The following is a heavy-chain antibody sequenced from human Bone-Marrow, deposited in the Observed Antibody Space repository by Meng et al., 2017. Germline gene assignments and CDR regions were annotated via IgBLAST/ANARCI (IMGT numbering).Heavy chain of an antibody. D-gene: IGHD3-22*01. CDR2: MNPNSGNT. V-gene: IGHV1-8*03. CDR3: ARVPPGYYYDSSGYYLYGMDV. Sequence: ASVKVSCKASGYTFTSYDINWVRQATGQGLEWMGWMNPNSGNTGYAQKFQGRVTITRNTSISTAYMELSSLRSEDTAVYYCARVPPGYYYDSSGYYLYGMDVWGQGTTVTVSS. J-gene: IGHJ6*02. CDR1: GYTFTSYD.